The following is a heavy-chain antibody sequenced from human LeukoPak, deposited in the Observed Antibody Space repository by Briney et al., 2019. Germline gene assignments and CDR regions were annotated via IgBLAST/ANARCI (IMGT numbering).Heavy chain of an antibody. J-gene: IGHJ4*02. CDR1: GYTFTGYY. Sequence: ASVKVPCKASGYTFTGYYMHWVRQAPGQGLEWMGWINPNSGGTNYAQKFQGRVTMTRDTSISTAYMELSRLRSDDTAVYYCARLRFGSGYYQGGLWFDYWGQGTLVTVSS. V-gene: IGHV1-2*02. CDR3: ARLRFGSGYYQGGLWFDY. D-gene: IGHD3-22*01. CDR2: INPNSGGT.